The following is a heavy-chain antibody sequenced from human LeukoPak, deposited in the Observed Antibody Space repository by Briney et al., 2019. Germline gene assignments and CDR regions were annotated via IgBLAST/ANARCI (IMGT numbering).Heavy chain of an antibody. V-gene: IGHV4-38-2*02. J-gene: IGHJ4*02. CDR3: ARGSSGSHTRYDY. Sequence: SETLSLTCTVSGYSISSGYYWAWIRQPPGRGLEWIGSIYHSGSTYYNPSLKSRVTISVDTSKNQFSLKLSSVTAADTAIYYCARGSSGSHTRYDYWGQGTLVTVSS. CDR1: GYSISSGYY. CDR2: IYHSGST. D-gene: IGHD3-10*01.